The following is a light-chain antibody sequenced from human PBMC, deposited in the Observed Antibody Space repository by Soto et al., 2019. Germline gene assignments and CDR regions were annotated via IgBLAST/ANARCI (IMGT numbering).Light chain of an antibody. V-gene: IGKV3-15*01. CDR2: GAS. CDR1: HSVSSN. CDR3: QQFHNWPLS. Sequence: EIEMTQSPATLSLSPGERATLSCRASHSVSSNLAWYQQRPGQAPRLLISGASTRAAGIPARFNGGGSGTEFTLTISSLQSEDFALYYCQQFHNWPLSFGGGTKVDIK. J-gene: IGKJ4*01.